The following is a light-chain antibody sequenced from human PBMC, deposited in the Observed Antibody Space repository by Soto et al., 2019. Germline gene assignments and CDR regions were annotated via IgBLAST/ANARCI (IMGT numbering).Light chain of an antibody. Sequence: EIVMTQSPATLSVSPGERATLSCRASQSVSRNLAWYQQKPGQAPRLLIYGASTRATGIPARFSGSGSGTEFTLTISSLQSGDFAVYYCQQYNNWWTFGQGTKVEIK. CDR2: GAS. V-gene: IGKV3-15*01. J-gene: IGKJ1*01. CDR3: QQYNNWWT. CDR1: QSVSRN.